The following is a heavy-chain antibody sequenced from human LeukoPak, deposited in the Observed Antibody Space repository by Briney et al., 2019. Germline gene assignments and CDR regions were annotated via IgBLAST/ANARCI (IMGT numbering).Heavy chain of an antibody. CDR3: ARDKAHSYGRYFDP. CDR2: ISYGNT. J-gene: IGHJ5*02. D-gene: IGHD5-18*01. Sequence: SETLSLTCTVSGGSISTYYWSWVRQTPGKGLEWIGHISYGNTDYNPSPKSRGTISVDTSKNQFSLKLTSVTAADTAVYYCARDKAHSYGRYFDPWGQGALVTVSS. CDR1: GGSISTYY. V-gene: IGHV4-59*01.